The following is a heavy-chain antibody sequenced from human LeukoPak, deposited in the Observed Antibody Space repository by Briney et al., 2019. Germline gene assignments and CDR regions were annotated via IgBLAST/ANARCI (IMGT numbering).Heavy chain of an antibody. Sequence: PGGSLRLSCAASGFTFSDYYMSWIRQAPGKGLEWVSYISSSGSTIYYADSVKGRFTISRDNAKNSLYLQTNSLRAEDTAVYYCARINYYDSSGLLGTFDYWGQGTLVTVSS. V-gene: IGHV3-11*01. J-gene: IGHJ4*02. D-gene: IGHD3-22*01. CDR1: GFTFSDYY. CDR2: ISSSGSTI. CDR3: ARINYYDSSGLLGTFDY.